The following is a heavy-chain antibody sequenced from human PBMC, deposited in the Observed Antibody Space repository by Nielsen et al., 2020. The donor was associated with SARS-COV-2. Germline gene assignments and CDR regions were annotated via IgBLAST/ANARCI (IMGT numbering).Heavy chain of an antibody. J-gene: IGHJ6*02. Sequence: WVRQAPGQRLEWMGWINAGNGNTKYSQKFQGRVTITRDTSASTAYMELNSLRAEDTAVYYCARGDIVVVPAYYYYGMDVWGQGTTVTVSS. V-gene: IGHV1-3*01. D-gene: IGHD2-2*01. CDR3: ARGDIVVVPAYYYYGMDV. CDR2: INAGNGNT.